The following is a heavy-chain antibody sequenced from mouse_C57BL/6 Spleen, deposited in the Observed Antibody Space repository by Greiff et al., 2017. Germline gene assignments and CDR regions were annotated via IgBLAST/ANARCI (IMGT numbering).Heavy chain of an antibody. CDR3: ANWDGWDFDV. Sequence: EVKVEESGGGLVKPGGSLKLSCAASGFTFSDYGMHWVRQAPEKGLEWVAYISSGSSTIYYADTVKGRFTISRDNAKNTLFLQMTSLRSEDTAMYYCANWDGWDFDVWGTGTTVTVSS. V-gene: IGHV5-17*01. J-gene: IGHJ1*03. CDR1: GFTFSDYG. CDR2: ISSGSSTI. D-gene: IGHD4-1*01.